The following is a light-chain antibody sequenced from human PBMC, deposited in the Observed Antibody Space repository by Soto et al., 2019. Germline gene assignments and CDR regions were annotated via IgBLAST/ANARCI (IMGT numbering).Light chain of an antibody. V-gene: IGLV3-21*04. CDR2: YDS. CDR3: QVWDIMTDNYV. J-gene: IGLJ1*01. CDR1: NIGNKR. Sequence: SYELTQSPSVSVAPEKTATITCGGNNIGNKRVHWYRQKPGQAPVLLISYDSDRPSGIPERFSGSNSGNTATLPISRVEAGDEADYYCQVWDIMTDNYVFGSGTKVTVL.